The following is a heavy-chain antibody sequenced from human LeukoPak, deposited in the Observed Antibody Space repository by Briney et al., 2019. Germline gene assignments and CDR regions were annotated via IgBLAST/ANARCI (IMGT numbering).Heavy chain of an antibody. CDR1: GGSISSGGYY. CDR2: IYYSGST. V-gene: IGHV4-31*03. Sequence: SETLSLTCTVSGGSISSGGYYWSWIRQHPGKGLEWIGYIYYSGSTYYNPSLKSRVTISVGTSKNQFSLKLSSVTAADTAVYYCARSYGTVTTYYWGQGTLVTVSS. J-gene: IGHJ4*02. D-gene: IGHD4-17*01. CDR3: ARSYGTVTTYY.